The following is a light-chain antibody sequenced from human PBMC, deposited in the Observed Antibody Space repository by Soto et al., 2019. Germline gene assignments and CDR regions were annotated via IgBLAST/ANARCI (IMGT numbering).Light chain of an antibody. CDR2: GAS. CDR3: QQYGSSGT. CDR1: QSVSNNY. J-gene: IGKJ1*01. Sequence: IGLMQSAGTLSVSPGDRDTLSCRASQSVSNNYLAWYQQKPGQAPRLLIYGASNRATGIPDRFSGSGSGTNFTLTISRLEPEDFAVYYCQQYGSSGTFGQGTKVDIK. V-gene: IGKV3-20*01.